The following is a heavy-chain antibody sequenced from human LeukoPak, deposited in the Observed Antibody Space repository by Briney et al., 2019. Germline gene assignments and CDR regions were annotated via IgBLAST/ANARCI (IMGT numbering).Heavy chain of an antibody. V-gene: IGHV1-46*01. D-gene: IGHD4-17*01. CDR3: ARDGGNGDYELGY. CDR1: GYTFTSYG. Sequence: ASVKVSCKASGYTFTSYGISWVRQAPGQGLEWMGIINPSGGSTSYAQKFQGRVTMTRDTSTSTVYMELSSLRSEDTAVYYCARDGGNGDYELGYWGQGTLVTVSS. CDR2: INPSGGST. J-gene: IGHJ4*02.